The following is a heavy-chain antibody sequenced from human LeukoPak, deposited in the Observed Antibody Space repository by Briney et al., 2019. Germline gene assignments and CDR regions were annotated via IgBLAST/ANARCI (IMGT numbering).Heavy chain of an antibody. J-gene: IGHJ6*02. V-gene: IGHV3-23*01. Sequence: PGGSLRLSCAASGFIFSNYGMNWVRQAPGKGLEWVAAISASGSATSYADSVRGRFTISRDNSKNTLYLQMNSLRAEGTAVYYCARDLFDSSGWYFGSYYYYYGMDVWGQGTTVTVSS. CDR1: GFIFSNYG. D-gene: IGHD6-19*01. CDR3: ARDLFDSSGWYFGSYYYYYGMDV. CDR2: ISASGSAT.